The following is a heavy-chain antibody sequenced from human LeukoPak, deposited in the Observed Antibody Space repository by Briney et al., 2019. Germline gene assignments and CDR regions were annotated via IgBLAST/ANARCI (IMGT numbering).Heavy chain of an antibody. CDR1: GFTFSSYW. D-gene: IGHD6-19*01. J-gene: IGHJ4*02. CDR3: ATQFWWAAVGDTVLDD. V-gene: IGHV3-7*05. Sequence: AGGSLRLSCAAPGFTFSSYWMSWVRQAPGKGLEWVANIKQDGSEKYYVDSVKGRFTISRDNAKSSLYLQMNSLRAEDTAVYYCATQFWWAAVGDTVLDDWGQGTLVTVSS. CDR2: IKQDGSEK.